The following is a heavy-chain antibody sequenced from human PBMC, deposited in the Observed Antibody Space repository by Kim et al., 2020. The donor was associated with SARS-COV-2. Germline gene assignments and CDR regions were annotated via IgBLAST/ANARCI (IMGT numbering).Heavy chain of an antibody. CDR1: GGTFSSYA. V-gene: IGHV1-69*13. CDR2: IIPIFGTA. CDR3: ARGYCSSTSCYMGDYYYYGMDV. D-gene: IGHD2-2*02. Sequence: SVKVSCKASGGTFSSYAISWVRQAPGQGLEWMGGIIPIFGTANYAQKFQGRVTITADESTSTAYMELSSLRSEDTAVYYCARGYCSSTSCYMGDYYYYGMDVWGQGTTVTVSS. J-gene: IGHJ6*02.